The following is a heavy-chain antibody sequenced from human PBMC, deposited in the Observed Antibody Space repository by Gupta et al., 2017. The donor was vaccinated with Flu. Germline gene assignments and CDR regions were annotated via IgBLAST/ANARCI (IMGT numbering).Heavy chain of an antibody. J-gene: IGHJ5*02. CDR3: ARETETYYDFWSGYKNNWFDP. CDR1: GYSISSGYY. CDR2: IYHSGST. Sequence: QVQLQESGPGLVKPSETLSLTCAVSGYSISSGYYWGWIRQPPGKGLEWIGSIYHSGSTYYNPSLKSRVTISVDTSKNQFPLKLSSVTAADTAVYYCARETETYYDFWSGYKNNWFDPWGQGTLVTVSS. D-gene: IGHD3-3*01. V-gene: IGHV4-38-2*02.